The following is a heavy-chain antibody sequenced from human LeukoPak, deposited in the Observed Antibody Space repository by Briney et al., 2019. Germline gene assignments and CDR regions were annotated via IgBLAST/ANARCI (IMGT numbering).Heavy chain of an antibody. Sequence: SETLSLTCTVSGGSISSYYWSWIRQPPGKGLEWIGYIYYSGSTNYNPSLRSRVTISVDTSKNQFSLKLSSVTAADTAVYYCAAGGWHTGGDYWGQGTLVTVSS. CDR3: AAGGWHTGGDY. CDR2: IYYSGST. J-gene: IGHJ4*02. CDR1: GGSISSYY. V-gene: IGHV4-59*01. D-gene: IGHD6-19*01.